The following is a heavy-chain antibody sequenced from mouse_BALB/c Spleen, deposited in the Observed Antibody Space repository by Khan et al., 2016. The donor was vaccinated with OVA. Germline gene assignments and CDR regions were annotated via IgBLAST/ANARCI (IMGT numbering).Heavy chain of an antibody. V-gene: IGHV1-5*01. D-gene: IGHD1-1*02. CDR2: FYPGNSDT. CDR3: TRWWVWFAY. CDR1: GYSFTTYW. Sequence: VQLKQSGTVLARPGASVKMSCKASGYSFTTYWMHWIKQRPGQGLEWIGAFYPGNSDTNYNQKFKDKAKLTAVTSASTANMELSSLTNEDSAVYYCTRWWVWFAYWGKGTLVTVSA. J-gene: IGHJ3*01.